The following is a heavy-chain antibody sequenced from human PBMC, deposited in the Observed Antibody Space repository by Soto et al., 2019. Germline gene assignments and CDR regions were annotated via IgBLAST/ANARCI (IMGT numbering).Heavy chain of an antibody. CDR2: INHSGST. J-gene: IGHJ6*02. CDR3: ARARGYSYGYNYYGMDV. Sequence: TLSLTCAVYGGSFSGYYWSWIRQPPGQGVEWIGEINHSGSTNYNTSLKSRVTISVDTSKNQFSLKLSSVTAADTAVYYCARARGYSYGYNYYGMDVWGQGTTVTVSS. D-gene: IGHD5-18*01. V-gene: IGHV4-34*01. CDR1: GGSFSGYY.